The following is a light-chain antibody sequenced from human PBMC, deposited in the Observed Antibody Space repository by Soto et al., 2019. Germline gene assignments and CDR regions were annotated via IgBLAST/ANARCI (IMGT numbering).Light chain of an antibody. CDR2: GAS. CDR1: QSVSSSF. CDR3: QHYGSSLWG. Sequence: EIVLTQSPGTLSLSPGERGTLSCRASQSVSSSFLAWYQHKPGQAPRLIIYGASSRATGIPDRFSGRGSGAYFTLTISRLEPEDFAVYYCQHYGSSLWGFGPGTKVEIK. J-gene: IGKJ1*01. V-gene: IGKV3-20*01.